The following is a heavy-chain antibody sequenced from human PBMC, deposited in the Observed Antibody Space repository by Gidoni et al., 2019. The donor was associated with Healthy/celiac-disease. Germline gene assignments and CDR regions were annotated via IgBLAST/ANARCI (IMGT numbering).Heavy chain of an antibody. Sequence: QVQVVESGGGGAQPGGSLGLSWAGSAFTFSSYGMHWVRQAPGKGLEWVAFIRYDGSNKYYADSVKGRFTISRDNSKNTLYLQMNSLRAEDTAVYYCAKDRGLPSTLDYWGQGTLVTVSS. CDR3: AKDRGLPSTLDY. V-gene: IGHV3-30*02. D-gene: IGHD5-12*01. J-gene: IGHJ4*02. CDR1: AFTFSSYG. CDR2: IRYDGSNK.